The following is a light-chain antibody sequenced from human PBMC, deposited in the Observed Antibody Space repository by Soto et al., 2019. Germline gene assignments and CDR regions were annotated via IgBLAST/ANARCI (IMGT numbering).Light chain of an antibody. Sequence: QSVLTQPPSASGTPGQRVTVSCSGSSSNIASNTVNWYQQLPGTAPKLLIYSNDQRPSGVPDRFSASKSGTSASLAISGLQSEDEADYYCASWDDSLNGHVFGTGTKVTAL. CDR2: SND. CDR3: ASWDDSLNGHV. V-gene: IGLV1-44*01. CDR1: SSNIASNT. J-gene: IGLJ1*01.